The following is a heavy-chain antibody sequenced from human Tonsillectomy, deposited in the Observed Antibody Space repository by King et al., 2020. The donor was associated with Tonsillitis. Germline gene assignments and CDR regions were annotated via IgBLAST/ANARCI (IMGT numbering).Heavy chain of an antibody. CDR3: ARNDFWGAKGLDY. Sequence: VQLQQWGAGLLKPSETLSLTCTVYGGSFSGYYWSWIRQPPGKGLEWIGEITHSGSTNYNPSLKSRVTVSIDTSNNQFSLNLTSVTAADASVYYWARNDFWGAKGLDYWGRGTLVTVSS. D-gene: IGHD3-3*01. V-gene: IGHV4-34*01. CDR1: GGSFSGYY. J-gene: IGHJ4*02. CDR2: ITHSGST.